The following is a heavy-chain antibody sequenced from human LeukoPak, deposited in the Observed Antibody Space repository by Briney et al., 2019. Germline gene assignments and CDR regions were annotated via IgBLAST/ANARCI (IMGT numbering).Heavy chain of an antibody. CDR3: ARDYYDSSEGWFDP. D-gene: IGHD3-22*01. CDR2: VYSSGST. J-gene: IGHJ5*02. V-gene: IGHV4-4*07. Sequence: PSETLSLTCTVSGGSISPYYWNWIRQPAGKGLEWIGRVYSSGSTKYNPSLKSRVTISVDKSKNQFSLKMRSVTAADTAVYYCARDYYDSSEGWFDPWGQGTLVTVSS. CDR1: GGSISPYY.